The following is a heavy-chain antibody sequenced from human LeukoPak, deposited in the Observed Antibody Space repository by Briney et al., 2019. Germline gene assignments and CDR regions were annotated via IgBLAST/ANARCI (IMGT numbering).Heavy chain of an antibody. CDR2: IYYSGST. D-gene: IGHD3-10*01. V-gene: IGHV4-59*01. CDR3: AGAMVRGVIKGAFDI. CDR1: GGSISSYY. J-gene: IGHJ3*02. Sequence: SETLSLTCTVSGGSISSYYWSWIRQPPGKGLEWIGYIYYSGSTNYNPSLKSRVTMSVDTSKNQFSLKLSSVTAADTAVYYCAGAMVRGVIKGAFDIWGQGTMVTVSS.